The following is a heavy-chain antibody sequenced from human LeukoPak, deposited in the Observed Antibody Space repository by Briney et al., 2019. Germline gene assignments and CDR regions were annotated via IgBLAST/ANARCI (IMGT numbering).Heavy chain of an antibody. V-gene: IGHV3-23*01. CDR1: GFTFSSYA. J-gene: IGHJ5*01. CDR3: VIHPKSGWYDS. Sequence: PGGSLRLSCAASGFTFSSYAMSWVRQAPGKGLEWVSAISGSGGSTYYADSVKGRFTISRDNSKNTLYPQMNSLRAEDTAVYYCVIHPKSGWYDSWGQGTLVTVSS. CDR2: ISGSGGST. D-gene: IGHD3-3*01.